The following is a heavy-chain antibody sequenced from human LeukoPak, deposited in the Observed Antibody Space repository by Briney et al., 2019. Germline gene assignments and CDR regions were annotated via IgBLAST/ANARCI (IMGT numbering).Heavy chain of an antibody. CDR1: GFTFSSYS. J-gene: IGHJ4*02. V-gene: IGHV3-21*01. D-gene: IGHD3-3*01. CDR3: ARAIITIFGVVINVIEEYYFDY. Sequence: GGSLRLSCAASGFTFSSYSMNWVRQAPGKGLEWVSSISSSSSYIYYADSVKGRFTISRDNAKNSLYLQMNSLRAEDTAVYYCARAIITIFGVVINVIEEYYFDYWGQGTLVTVSS. CDR2: ISSSSSYI.